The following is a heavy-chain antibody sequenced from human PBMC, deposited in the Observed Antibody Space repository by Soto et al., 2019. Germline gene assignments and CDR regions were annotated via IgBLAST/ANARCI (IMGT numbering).Heavy chain of an antibody. J-gene: IGHJ4*02. Sequence: SETLSLTCTVSGGSISSSSYFWGWIRQPPGKGLEWIGSIYYSGSTNYNPSLKSRVTISVDTSKNQFSLKLSSVTTADTAVYYCAREGACTGNTCYVGYFDYWGQGALVTVSS. CDR2: IYYSGST. CDR3: AREGACTGNTCYVGYFDY. V-gene: IGHV4-39*07. D-gene: IGHD2-2*01. CDR1: GGSISSSSYF.